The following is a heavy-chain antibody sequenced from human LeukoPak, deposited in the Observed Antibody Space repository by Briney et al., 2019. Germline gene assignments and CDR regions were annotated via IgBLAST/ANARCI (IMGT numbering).Heavy chain of an antibody. D-gene: IGHD3-22*01. CDR2: IIPILGIA. J-gene: IGHJ4*02. CDR3: ARGSGYFQFDY. CDR1: GGTFSSYT. V-gene: IGHV1-69*02. Sequence: ASVKVSCKSSGGTFSSYTISWVRQAPGQGLEWMGMIIPILGIANYAQKYQGRVTITAAKSTSTAYMELSSLRSEDTAVYYCARGSGYFQFDYWGQGTLVTVSS.